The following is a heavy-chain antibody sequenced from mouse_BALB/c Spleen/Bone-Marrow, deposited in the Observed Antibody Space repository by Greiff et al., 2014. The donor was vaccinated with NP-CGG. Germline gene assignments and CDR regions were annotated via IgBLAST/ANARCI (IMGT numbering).Heavy chain of an antibody. CDR2: IYPGDGST. D-gene: IGHD2-1*01. CDR1: GYTFTSYD. CDR3: ARNGNYRYAMDY. J-gene: IGHJ4*01. V-gene: IGHV1S56*01. Sequence: VHLVESGPELVKPGALVKISCKASGYTFTSYDINWVKQRPGQGLKWIGWIYPGDGSTKYNEKFKGKATLTADKSSSTAYMQLSSLTSENSAVYFCARNGNYRYAMDYWGQGTSVTVSS.